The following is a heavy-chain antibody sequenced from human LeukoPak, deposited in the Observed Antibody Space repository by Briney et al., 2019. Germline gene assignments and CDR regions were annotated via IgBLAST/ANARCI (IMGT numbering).Heavy chain of an antibody. Sequence: PGGSLRLSCAAFGFSVSTKYMSWLRQAPGKGPEWVSAIYSGGATYYADSVRGRFTISRDNSKNTLYLQMNSLRAEDTAVYYCAKPIRALDYWGQGTLVTVSS. J-gene: IGHJ4*02. CDR2: IYSGGAT. V-gene: IGHV3-66*04. CDR3: AKPIRALDY. CDR1: GFSVSTKY.